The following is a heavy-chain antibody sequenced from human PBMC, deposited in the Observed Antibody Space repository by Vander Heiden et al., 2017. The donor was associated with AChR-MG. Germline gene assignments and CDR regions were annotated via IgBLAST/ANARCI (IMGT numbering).Heavy chain of an antibody. CDR2: IIPIFGTA. Sequence: QVQLVQSGAEVKKPGSSVKVSCKASGGTFSSYAISWVRQAPGQGLEWMGGIIPIFGTANYAQKFQGRVTITADESTSTAYMELSSLRSEDTAVYYCARAGAYYYDSSGYYLPLFPWGQGTLVTVSS. CDR3: ARAGAYYYDSSGYYLPLFP. V-gene: IGHV1-69*01. CDR1: GGTFSSYA. D-gene: IGHD3-22*01. J-gene: IGHJ5*02.